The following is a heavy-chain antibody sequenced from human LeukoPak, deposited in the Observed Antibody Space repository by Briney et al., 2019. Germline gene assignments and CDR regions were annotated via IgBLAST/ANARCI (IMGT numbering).Heavy chain of an antibody. V-gene: IGHV3-7*03. CDR2: IEYDGNEK. CDR3: AKEYYDFWSGYPHDY. Sequence: GGSLRLSCAASGFTFSTYWMTWVRQAPGKGLEWVANIEYDGNEKYYVDSVRGRFTISRDNAKNSLYLQMNSLRAEDTAVYYCAKEYYDFWSGYPHDYWGQGTLVTVSS. D-gene: IGHD3-3*01. J-gene: IGHJ4*02. CDR1: GFTFSTYW.